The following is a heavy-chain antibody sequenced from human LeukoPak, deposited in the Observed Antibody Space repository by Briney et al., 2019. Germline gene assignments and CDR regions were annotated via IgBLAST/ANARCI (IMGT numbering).Heavy chain of an antibody. V-gene: IGHV1-18*01. D-gene: IGHD3-9*01. CDR2: ISTYNGNT. Sequence: ASVKVSCKASGYTFTSHGISWVRQAPGQGLEWMGWISTYNGNTNYAQKFQGRVTMTEDTSTDTAYMELSSLRSEDTAVYYCATNPPLYDILTGYYTNWFDPWGQGTLVTVSS. CDR3: ATNPPLYDILTGYYTNWFDP. CDR1: GYTFTSHG. J-gene: IGHJ5*02.